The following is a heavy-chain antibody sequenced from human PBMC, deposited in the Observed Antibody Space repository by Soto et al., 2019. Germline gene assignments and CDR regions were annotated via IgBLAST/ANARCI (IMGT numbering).Heavy chain of an antibody. CDR3: AIGRGYDSSGPVFDY. D-gene: IGHD3-22*01. Sequence: PGESLKISCKASGYSFTSHWIGWVRQMPGKGLEWMAIFYPGDSDTKYSPSFQGHVSISADKSIATVYLQWGSLRASDTAIYYCAIGRGYDSSGPVFDYWGQGTLVTVSS. V-gene: IGHV5-51*01. J-gene: IGHJ4*02. CDR1: GYSFTSHW. CDR2: FYPGDSDT.